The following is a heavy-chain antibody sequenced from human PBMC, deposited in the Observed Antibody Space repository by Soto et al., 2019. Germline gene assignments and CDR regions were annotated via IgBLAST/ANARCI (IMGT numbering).Heavy chain of an antibody. CDR1: S. CDR3: AKVRAPFDY. Sequence: SMSWVRQAPGKGLEWVSAISGSGGSTYYADSVKGRFTISRDNSKNTLYLQMNSLRAEDTAVYYCAKVRAPFDYWGQGTLVTVSS. V-gene: IGHV3-23*01. J-gene: IGHJ4*02. CDR2: ISGSGGST.